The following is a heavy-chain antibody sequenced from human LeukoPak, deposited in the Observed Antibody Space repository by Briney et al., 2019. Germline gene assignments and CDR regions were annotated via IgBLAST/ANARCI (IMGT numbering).Heavy chain of an antibody. V-gene: IGHV3-49*04. CDR2: IRSKAYGGTT. Sequence: GGSLRLPCTASGFTFGDYAMSWVGQAPGKGLEWVGFIRSKAYGGTTEYAASVKGRFTISRDDSKSIAYLQMNSLKTEDTAVYYCTRAITGTTPWFDPWGQGTLVTVSS. D-gene: IGHD1-7*01. J-gene: IGHJ5*02. CDR1: GFTFGDYA. CDR3: TRAITGTTPWFDP.